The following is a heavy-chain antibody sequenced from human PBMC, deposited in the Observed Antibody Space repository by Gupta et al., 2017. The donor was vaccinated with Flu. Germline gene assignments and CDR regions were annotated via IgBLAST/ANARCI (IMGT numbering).Heavy chain of an antibody. V-gene: IGHV3-11*01. D-gene: IGHD6-13*01. CDR3: ARDRVKVSSWRWFDP. Sequence: TFSDYYMSWIRQAPGKGLEWVSYISSSGSTIYYADSVKGRFTISRDNAKNPLYLQMNSLRAEDTAVYYCARDRVKVSSWRWFDPWGQGTLVTVSS. CDR2: ISSSGSTI. J-gene: IGHJ5*02. CDR1: TFSDYY.